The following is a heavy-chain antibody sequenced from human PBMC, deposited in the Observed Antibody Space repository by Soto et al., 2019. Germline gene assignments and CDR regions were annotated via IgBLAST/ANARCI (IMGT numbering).Heavy chain of an antibody. CDR3: ARGSSYYDIPSDYYGMDV. V-gene: IGHV1-69*13. CDR1: GGTFSSYA. Sequence: ASVNVSCKASGGTFSSYAISWVRQAPGQGLEWMGGTIPIFGTANYAQKFQGRVTITADESTSTAYMELSSLRSEDTAVYYCARGSSYYDIPSDYYGMDVWGQGTTVTVSS. D-gene: IGHD3-9*01. J-gene: IGHJ6*02. CDR2: TIPIFGTA.